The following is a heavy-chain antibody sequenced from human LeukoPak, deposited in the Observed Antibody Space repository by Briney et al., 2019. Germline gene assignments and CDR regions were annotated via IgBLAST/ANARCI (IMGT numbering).Heavy chain of an antibody. Sequence: ASVKVSCKASGYTFTGYYMHWVRQAPGQGLEWMGWINPNSGGTNYAQKFQGWVTMTRDTSISTAYMELSRLRSDDTAVYYCAREEDTYYYDSSGYSKFDYWGQGTLVTVSS. D-gene: IGHD3-22*01. CDR3: AREEDTYYYDSSGYSKFDY. V-gene: IGHV1-2*04. CDR1: GYTFTGYY. CDR2: INPNSGGT. J-gene: IGHJ4*02.